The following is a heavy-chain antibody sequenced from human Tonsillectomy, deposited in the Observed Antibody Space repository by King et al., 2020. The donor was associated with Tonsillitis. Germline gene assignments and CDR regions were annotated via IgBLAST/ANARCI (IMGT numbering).Heavy chain of an antibody. J-gene: IGHJ4*02. CDR2: ISYDGTNK. CDR1: GFTFSGSA. D-gene: IGHD6-19*01. CDR3: ARSRYSSPPYYFDY. V-gene: IGHV3-30*04. Sequence: HVQLVESGGGVVQPGRSLRLSCAASGFTFSGSAIHWVRQAPGRGLECVTFISYDGTNKYYADSVKGRFTISRDNSKNTLYLQMNSLRAEDTAVYYCARSRYSSPPYYFDYWGQGTLVTVSS.